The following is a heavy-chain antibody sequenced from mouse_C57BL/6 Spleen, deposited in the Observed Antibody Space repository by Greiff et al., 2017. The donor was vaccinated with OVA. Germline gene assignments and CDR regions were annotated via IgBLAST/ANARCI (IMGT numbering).Heavy chain of an antibody. J-gene: IGHJ2*01. D-gene: IGHD2-3*01. CDR1: GYSITSGYY. CDR3: ASYPFDWDDDGLYYFDY. V-gene: IGHV3-6*01. CDR2: ISYDGSN. Sequence: DVKLQESGPGLVKPSQSLSLSCSVTGYSITSGYYWNWIRQFPGNKLEWMGYISYDGSNNYNPTLKNRISITRDTSKNQFFLKLNSLTTEDTATSYCASYPFDWDDDGLYYFDYWGQGTTLTVSS.